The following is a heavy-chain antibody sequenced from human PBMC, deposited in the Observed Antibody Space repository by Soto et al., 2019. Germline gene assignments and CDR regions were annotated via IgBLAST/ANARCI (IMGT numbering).Heavy chain of an antibody. D-gene: IGHD4-4*01. CDR3: AKDLTVTRSYYYYGMDV. CDR2: ISYDGSNK. V-gene: IGHV3-30*18. J-gene: IGHJ6*02. Sequence: SLLLSCAASGFTFSSYGMHWVRQAAGKGLEWVAVISYDGSNKYYADSVKGRFTISRDNSKNTLYLQMNSLRAEDTAVYYCAKDLTVTRSYYYYGMDVWGQGTTVTVSS. CDR1: GFTFSSYG.